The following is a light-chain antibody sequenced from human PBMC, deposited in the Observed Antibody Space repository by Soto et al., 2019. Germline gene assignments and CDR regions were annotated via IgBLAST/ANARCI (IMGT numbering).Light chain of an antibody. Sequence: QPVLTQSPSASASLGASVKLTCTLSSGHSSYAIAWHQQQPEKGPRYLMTLNSDGSHSKEDGIPDRFSGSSSGAERYLTISSLQSEDEADYYCQTWGTGTWVFGGGTKLTVL. CDR1: SGHSSYA. CDR2: LNSDGSH. CDR3: QTWGTGTWV. V-gene: IGLV4-69*01. J-gene: IGLJ3*02.